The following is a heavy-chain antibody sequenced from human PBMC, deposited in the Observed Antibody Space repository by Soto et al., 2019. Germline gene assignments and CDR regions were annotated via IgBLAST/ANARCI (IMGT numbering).Heavy chain of an antibody. CDR3: AHRPLYSYGLYYFDY. V-gene: IGHV2-5*01. CDR2: IYWNDDK. Sequence: SGPTLVNPTQTLALTCTFSGFSLSTSGVGVGWIRQPPGKALEWLALIYWNDDKRYSPSLKSRLTITKDTSKNQVVLTMTNMDPVDTATYYCAHRPLYSYGLYYFDYWGQGTLVTVSS. J-gene: IGHJ4*02. D-gene: IGHD5-18*01. CDR1: GFSLSTSGVG.